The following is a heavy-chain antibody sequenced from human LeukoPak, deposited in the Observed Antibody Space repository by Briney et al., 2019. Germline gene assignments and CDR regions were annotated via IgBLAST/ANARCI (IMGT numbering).Heavy chain of an antibody. CDR1: GDSFSSNSAA. J-gene: IGHJ4*02. CDR2: TYYRSKWYN. V-gene: IGHV6-1*01. CDR3: ARDHEGYCTNGVCYDLYFDY. Sequence: SQTLSLTCAISGDSFSSNSAAWNWIRQSPSRGLEWLGRTYYRSKWYNDYAVSVKSRITINPDASKNQFSLQLNSVTPEDTAVYYCARDHEGYCTNGVCYDLYFDYWGQGTLVTVSS. D-gene: IGHD2-8*01.